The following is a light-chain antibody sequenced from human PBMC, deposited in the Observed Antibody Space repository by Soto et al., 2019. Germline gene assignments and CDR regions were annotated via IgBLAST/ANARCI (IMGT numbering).Light chain of an antibody. CDR3: QQYSSSPRT. Sequence: EIVLTQSPGTLSLSPGERATLSCRASQSVSSSNLAWYQQKPGQAPRLLIYDASSGATGIPDRFSGSGSGTDFTLTISRLEPKDFAVYYCQQYSSSPRTFGQGTKVEIK. J-gene: IGKJ1*01. CDR1: QSVSSSN. V-gene: IGKV3-20*01. CDR2: DAS.